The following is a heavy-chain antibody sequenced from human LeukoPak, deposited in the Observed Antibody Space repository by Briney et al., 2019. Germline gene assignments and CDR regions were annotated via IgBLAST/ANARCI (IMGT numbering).Heavy chain of an antibody. CDR3: AKADTTVADGMDV. Sequence: PGGSLRLSCAASGFTFSSYWMSWVRQAPGKGLEWVANIKQDGSVKYFVDSVKGRFTISRDNAKNFLYLQMNSLRAEDTALYYCAKADTTVADGMDVWGQGTTVTVSS. D-gene: IGHD4-23*01. CDR1: GFTFSSYW. CDR2: IKQDGSVK. V-gene: IGHV3-7*03. J-gene: IGHJ6*02.